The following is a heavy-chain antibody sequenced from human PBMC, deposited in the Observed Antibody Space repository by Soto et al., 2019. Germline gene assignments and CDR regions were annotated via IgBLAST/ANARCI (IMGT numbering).Heavy chain of an antibody. V-gene: IGHV4-31*11. J-gene: IGHJ5*02. CDR3: ARGGSGWKALNWFDP. CDR1: GSSIDNNGYS. Sequence: SETLSLTCAVSGSSIDNNGYSWTWIRQHPGKGLEWIGTNNNRGDTYYNPPLKSRLTISIDTYQNHFLLRLNAVTAADTATYYCARGGSGWKALNWFDPWGQGITVTVSS. D-gene: IGHD6-19*01. CDR2: NNNRGDT.